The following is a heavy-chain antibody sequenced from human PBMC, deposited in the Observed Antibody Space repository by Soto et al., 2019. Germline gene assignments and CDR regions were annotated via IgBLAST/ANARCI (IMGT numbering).Heavy chain of an antibody. CDR1: GYSISSGYY. Sequence: SETLSLTCAVSGYSISSGYYWGWIRQPPGKGLEWIGSIYHSGSTYYNPSLKSRVTISVDTSKNQFSLKLSSVTAADTAVYYCARGVETPEAWFDPWGQGTLVTVSS. J-gene: IGHJ5*02. CDR3: ARGVETPEAWFDP. CDR2: IYHSGST. V-gene: IGHV4-38-2*01.